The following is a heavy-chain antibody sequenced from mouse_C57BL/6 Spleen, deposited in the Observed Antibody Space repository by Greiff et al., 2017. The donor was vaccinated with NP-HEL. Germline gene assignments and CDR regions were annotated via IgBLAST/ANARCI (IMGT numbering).Heavy chain of an antibody. CDR1: GYAFSSYW. CDR2: IYPGDGDT. J-gene: IGHJ1*03. Sequence: VQLQHSGAELVKPGASVKISCKASGYAFSSYWMNWVKQRPGKGLEWIGQIYPGDGDTNYNGKFKGKATLTADKSSSTAYMQLSSLTSEDSAVYFRASPGSSYWYFDVWGTGTTVTVSS. V-gene: IGHV1-80*01. D-gene: IGHD1-1*01. CDR3: ASPGSSYWYFDV.